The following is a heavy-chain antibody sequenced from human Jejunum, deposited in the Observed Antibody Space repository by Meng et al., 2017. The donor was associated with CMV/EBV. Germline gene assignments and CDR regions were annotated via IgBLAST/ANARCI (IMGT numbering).Heavy chain of an antibody. V-gene: IGHV3-23*01. CDR2: ISAGGGT. D-gene: IGHD6-13*01. CDR1: STYA. CDR3: AKDSDSSSWYGDHYYGMDV. Sequence: STYAMSWVRQATGKGLDWVSSISAGGGTYDADSVKGRFTISRDNSKNTLYLQMNSLRAEDTAVYYCAKDSDSSSWYGDHYYGMDVWGQGTTVTVSS. J-gene: IGHJ6*02.